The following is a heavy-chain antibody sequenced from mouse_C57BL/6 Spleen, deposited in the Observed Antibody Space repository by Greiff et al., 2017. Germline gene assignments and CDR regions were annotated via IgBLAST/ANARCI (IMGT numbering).Heavy chain of an antibody. J-gene: IGHJ4*01. Sequence: EVQGVESGGALVKPGGSLKLSCAASGFTLSSYAMFWVRQPPDKRLEWVAPISSGGSYTYYPDSEKGRFTISRGNAEKTLYLQKSSLMTEETAMSYCARREGYYAMDYWGQGTSVTVSS. CDR3: ARREGYYAMDY. CDR2: ISSGGSYT. V-gene: IGHV5-6*01. CDR1: GFTLSSYA.